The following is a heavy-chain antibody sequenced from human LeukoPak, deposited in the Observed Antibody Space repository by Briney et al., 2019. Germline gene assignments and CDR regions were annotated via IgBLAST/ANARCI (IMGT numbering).Heavy chain of an antibody. J-gene: IGHJ4*02. V-gene: IGHV4-38-2*02. CDR2: IYHSGST. CDR3: AREGYSSSWYRDYFDY. CDR1: GYSISSGDY. D-gene: IGHD6-13*01. Sequence: SETLSLTCTVSGYSISSGDYWGWIRQPPGKGLEWIGSIYHSGSTYYNPSLKSRVTISVDTSKNQFSLKLSSVTAADTAVYYCAREGYSSSWYRDYFDYWGQGTLVTVSS.